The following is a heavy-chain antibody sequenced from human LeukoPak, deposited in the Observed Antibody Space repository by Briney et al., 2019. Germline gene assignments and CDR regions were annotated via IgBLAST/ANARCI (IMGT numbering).Heavy chain of an antibody. Sequence: GGSLRLSCTASGFTFGDYSMTWFRQAPGKGLEWVGFIRNKASGGTTEYAASVKGRFTISRDDSKSIAYLQMNSLKTEDTAVYYCTRDRVATDYWGQGTLVTVSS. CDR2: IRNKASGGTT. CDR1: GFTFGDYS. J-gene: IGHJ4*02. D-gene: IGHD5-12*01. CDR3: TRDRVATDY. V-gene: IGHV3-49*03.